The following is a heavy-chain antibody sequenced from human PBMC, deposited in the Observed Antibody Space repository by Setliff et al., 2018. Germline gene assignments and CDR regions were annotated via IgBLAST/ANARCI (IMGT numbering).Heavy chain of an antibody. J-gene: IGHJ4*02. CDR2: IYYSGST. D-gene: IGHD3-16*01. CDR3: TRGDTSTFWD. CDR1: GGSISSGGYY. V-gene: IGHV4-31*03. Sequence: LSLTCTVSGGSISSGGYYWSWIRQHPGKGLEWIGYIYYSGSTYYNPSLKSRVTISVDTSKNQFSLKLKSVTAADTAVYYCTRGDTSTFWDWGQGTLVTVSS.